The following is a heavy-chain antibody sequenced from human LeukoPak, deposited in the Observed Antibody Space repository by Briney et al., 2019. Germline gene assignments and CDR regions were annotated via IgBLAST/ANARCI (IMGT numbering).Heavy chain of an antibody. CDR1: GFTFSRYS. CDR2: ISGSGGST. CDR3: AKGCITGTAGGNDY. V-gene: IGHV3-23*01. Sequence: PGGSLRLSCAASGFTFSRYSMNWVRQAPGKGLEWVSAISGSGGSTYYADSVKGRFTISRDNSKNTLYLQMNSLRAEDTAVYYCAKGCITGTAGGNDYWGQGTLVTVSS. D-gene: IGHD1-7*01. J-gene: IGHJ4*02.